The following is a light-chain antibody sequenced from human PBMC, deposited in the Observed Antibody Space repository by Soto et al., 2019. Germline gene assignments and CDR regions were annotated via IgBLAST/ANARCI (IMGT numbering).Light chain of an antibody. CDR1: SSNIGSHP. CDR3: AAWDDSLKGWV. V-gene: IGLV1-44*01. CDR2: STD. Sequence: QSVLTQPPSASGTPGQRVTISCSGSSSNIGSHPVDWYQHLPGMAPKLLIYSTDQRPSGITDRFSGSKSGTSASLAISGLQSEDEADYYCAAWDDSLKGWVFGGGTNVTVL. J-gene: IGLJ3*02.